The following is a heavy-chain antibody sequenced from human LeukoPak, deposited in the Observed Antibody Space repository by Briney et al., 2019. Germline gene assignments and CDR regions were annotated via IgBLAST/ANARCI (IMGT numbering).Heavy chain of an antibody. V-gene: IGHV4-59*08. Sequence: PSETLSLTCTVSGGSISSYYWSWIRQPPGKGLEWIGYIYYSGSTNYNPSLKSRVTISVDTSKNQFSLKLGSVTAADTAVYYCASSYEPFWYFDYWGQGTLVTVSS. CDR3: ASSYEPFWYFDY. CDR2: IYYSGST. J-gene: IGHJ4*02. CDR1: GGSISSYY. D-gene: IGHD3-16*01.